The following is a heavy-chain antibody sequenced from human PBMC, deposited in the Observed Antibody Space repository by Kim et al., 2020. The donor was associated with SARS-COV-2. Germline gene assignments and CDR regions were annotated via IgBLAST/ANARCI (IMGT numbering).Heavy chain of an antibody. J-gene: IGHJ2*01. Sequence: TNSHPAQKGRVTISEDTSKKQFSLRLGSVTAADAAVYFCARHLRNWYFDLWGRGTLVTVSS. CDR3: ARHLRNWYFDL. CDR2: T. V-gene: IGHV4-59*08.